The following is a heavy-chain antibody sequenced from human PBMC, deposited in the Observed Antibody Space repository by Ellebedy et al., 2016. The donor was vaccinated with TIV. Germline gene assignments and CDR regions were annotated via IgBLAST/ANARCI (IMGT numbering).Heavy chain of an antibody. V-gene: IGHV3-33*01. Sequence: GESLKISCAAPGLTFSRYGMHWIRQAPDKGLEWVAVIWYDGSIKYLADSVKGRFTISRDNFNNTLYLQMNSLRAEDTAVYWCASWDFDYWGQGTLVTVSS. D-gene: IGHD7-27*01. CDR1: GLTFSRYG. J-gene: IGHJ4*02. CDR3: ASWDFDY. CDR2: IWYDGSIK.